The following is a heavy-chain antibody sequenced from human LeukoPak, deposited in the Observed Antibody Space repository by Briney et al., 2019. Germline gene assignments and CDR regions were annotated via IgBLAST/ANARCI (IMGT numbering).Heavy chain of an antibody. J-gene: IGHJ4*02. CDR1: GFSLHTAGVG. V-gene: IGHV2-5*02. CDR3: THIPPGVYGSDSYSAHLDH. D-gene: IGHD6-19*01. CDR2: IFWDDDK. Sequence: SGPTLVNPTQTLTLTCTFSGFSLHTAGVGVGWIRQPPGKALEWLAVIFWDDDKRYRPSLKTRLSIMKDTSKNQVVLTMSNMDPVDSATYYCTHIPPGVYGSDSYSAHLDHWGQGSLVIVSS.